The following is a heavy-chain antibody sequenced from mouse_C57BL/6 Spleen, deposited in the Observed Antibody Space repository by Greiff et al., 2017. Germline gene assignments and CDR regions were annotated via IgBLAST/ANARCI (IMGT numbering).Heavy chain of an antibody. V-gene: IGHV5-4*01. CDR2: ISDGGSYT. Sequence: EVKLVESGGGLVKPGGSLKLSCAASGFTFSSYAMSWVRQTPEKRLEWVASISDGGSYTYYPDNVKGRFTISRDNAKNNLYLQMSHLKSEDTAMYYCARDQGKPLDYWGQGTTLTVSS. CDR3: ARDQGKPLDY. D-gene: IGHD3-2*02. CDR1: GFTFSSYA. J-gene: IGHJ2*01.